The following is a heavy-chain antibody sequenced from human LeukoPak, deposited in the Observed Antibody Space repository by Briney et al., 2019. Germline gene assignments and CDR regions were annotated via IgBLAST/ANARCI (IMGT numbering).Heavy chain of an antibody. Sequence: VASVKVSCKASGYTFTSYGISWVRQAPGHRLEWMGWISAYNGNTNYAQKLQGRVTMTTDTSTSTAYMELRSLRPDDTAVYYCARIRSAEIVVVPAAMMGWFDPWGQGTLVTVSS. D-gene: IGHD2-2*01. J-gene: IGHJ5*02. CDR1: GYTFTSYG. V-gene: IGHV1-18*01. CDR3: ARIRSAEIVVVPAAMMGWFDP. CDR2: ISAYNGNT.